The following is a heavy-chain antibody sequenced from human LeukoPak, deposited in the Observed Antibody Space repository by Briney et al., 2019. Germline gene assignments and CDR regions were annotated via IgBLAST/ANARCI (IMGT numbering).Heavy chain of an antibody. CDR1: GFIFSSYG. Sequence: GGSLRLSCAASGFIFSSYGMHWVRQTPSKGLEWVAFIRSDGSNKYYADSVRGRFTISRDNSKNTLNLQMNSLRAEDTAVYYCAKVSLGRIQLWSFDYWGQGTLVTVSS. CDR3: AKVSLGRIQLWSFDY. CDR2: IRSDGSNK. D-gene: IGHD5-18*01. V-gene: IGHV3-30*02. J-gene: IGHJ4*02.